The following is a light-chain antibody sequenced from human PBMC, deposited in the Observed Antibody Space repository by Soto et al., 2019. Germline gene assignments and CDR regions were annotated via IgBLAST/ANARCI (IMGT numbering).Light chain of an antibody. CDR2: LGS. CDR3: MQALQSVFS. CDR1: LSLLHSSGYTY. J-gene: IGKJ3*01. Sequence: DIVMTQSPLFLPVTPGEPVSISCRSSLSLLHSSGYTYLHWFVQKPGQSPQLLIYLGSNRASGVPDRFSGSGSGTDFTLKISRVEAEDVGVYYCMQALQSVFSFGPGTKLDI. V-gene: IGKV2-28*01.